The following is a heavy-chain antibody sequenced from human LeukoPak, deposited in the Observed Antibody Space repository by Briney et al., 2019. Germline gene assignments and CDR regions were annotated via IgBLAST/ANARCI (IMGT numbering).Heavy chain of an antibody. CDR1: GGSINDYY. D-gene: IGHD3-9*01. J-gene: IGHJ4*02. CDR3: ARTPQGDNYFDY. V-gene: IGHV4-4*07. CDR2: IYSSGKT. Sequence: SETLSLTCTVSGGSINDYYWTWIRQPAGKGLEWIGRIYSSGKTNYNPSLKSRVTMSVDTSNNQLSLMMTSVTAADTAVFYCARTPQGDNYFDYWGQGHLVTVSS.